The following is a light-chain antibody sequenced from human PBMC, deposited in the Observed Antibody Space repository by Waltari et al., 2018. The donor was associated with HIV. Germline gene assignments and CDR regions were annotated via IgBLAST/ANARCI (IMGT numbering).Light chain of an antibody. CDR3: QQYNDWPLT. J-gene: IGKJ4*01. CDR1: QSISSW. V-gene: IGKV1-5*03. CDR2: MAS. Sequence: DIQMTQSPSTLSASVGDRVTITCRASQSISSWLAWYQQKPGKACNLLIYMASTLESGVPSRFSGGGSGTEFSLTISSLQPDDFAIYYCQQYNDWPLTFGGGTKVEIK.